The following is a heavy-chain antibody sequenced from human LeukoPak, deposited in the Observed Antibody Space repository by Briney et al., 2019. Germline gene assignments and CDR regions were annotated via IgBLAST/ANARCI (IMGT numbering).Heavy chain of an antibody. CDR1: GFTFSSYS. Sequence: GGSLRLSCVASGFTFSSYSMNWVRQAPGKGLQWVSSIAGSSDYIYYVDSVKGRFTISRDNAKNSLYLQMNSLRAEDAAVYYCVRVVYYDTSGNTQIDHWGQGTLVTVSS. CDR2: IAGSSDYI. V-gene: IGHV3-21*01. CDR3: VRVVYYDTSGNTQIDH. J-gene: IGHJ4*02. D-gene: IGHD3-22*01.